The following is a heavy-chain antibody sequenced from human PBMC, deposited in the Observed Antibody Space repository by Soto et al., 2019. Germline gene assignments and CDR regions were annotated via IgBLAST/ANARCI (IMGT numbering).Heavy chain of an antibody. CDR2: ISSSGRAI. J-gene: IGHJ6*02. V-gene: IGHV3-48*02. CDR1: GFTFSSYS. D-gene: IGHD3-3*01. CDR3: ARDHDYDFWSGYFPFYYCGMDV. Sequence: EVQLVESGGGLVQPGGSLRLSCAASGFTFSSYSMNWVRQAPGKALEWVSYISSSGRAIHYADSVKGRFTISRDNAMNSLYLQMHSLRDDDTAVYYCARDHDYDFWSGYFPFYYCGMDVWGQGTTVTVSS.